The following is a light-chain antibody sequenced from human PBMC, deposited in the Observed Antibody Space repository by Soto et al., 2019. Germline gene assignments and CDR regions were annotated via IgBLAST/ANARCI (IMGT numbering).Light chain of an antibody. J-gene: IGKJ4*01. CDR3: QQSYNTPT. CDR2: GAS. Sequence: DIQITQSPSTLSASVGDRVTITCRASKNINFYLNWFQQKPGKAPKVLIYGASSLQVWVPSRFSGSGSGTDFTLTISSLQPEDFASYFCQQSYNTPTFGGGTKVDSK. CDR1: KNINFY. V-gene: IGKV1-39*01.